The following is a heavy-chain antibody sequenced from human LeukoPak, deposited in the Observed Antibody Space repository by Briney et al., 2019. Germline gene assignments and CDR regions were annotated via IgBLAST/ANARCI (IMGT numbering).Heavy chain of an antibody. CDR3: AKPYSSGWYPFDS. D-gene: IGHD6-19*01. V-gene: IGHV3-53*01. Sequence: GGSLRLSCAASGFTVSSNYMSWVRQAPGKGLEWVSVIYSGGSTYYADSVKGRFTISRDNSKNTLYLQMNSLRAEDTAVYYCAKPYSSGWYPFDSWGQGTLVTVSS. J-gene: IGHJ4*02. CDR2: IYSGGST. CDR1: GFTVSSNY.